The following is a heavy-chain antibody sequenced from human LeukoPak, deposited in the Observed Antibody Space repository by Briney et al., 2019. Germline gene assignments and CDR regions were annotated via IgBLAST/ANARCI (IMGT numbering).Heavy chain of an antibody. CDR3: ARAYYDSSGYHDY. D-gene: IGHD3-22*01. CDR2: IYSGGST. V-gene: IGHV3-53*01. J-gene: IGHJ4*02. CDR1: GFTVSSNY. Sequence: PGGSLRLSCAASGFTVSSNYMSWVRQAPGKGLEWVSVIYSGGSTYYADSVKGRFTISRDNSKNTLYLQRNSLRAEDTAVYYCARAYYDSSGYHDYWGQGTLVTVSS.